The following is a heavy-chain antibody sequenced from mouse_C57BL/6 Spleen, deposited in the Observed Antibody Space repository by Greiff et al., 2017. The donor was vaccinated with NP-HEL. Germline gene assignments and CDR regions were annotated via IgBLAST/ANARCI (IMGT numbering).Heavy chain of an antibody. CDR3: AKLREDAMDY. CDR2: IDPSDSYT. J-gene: IGHJ4*01. CDR1: GYTFTSYW. D-gene: IGHD1-1*01. V-gene: IGHV1-59*01. Sequence: QVQLKQPGAELVRPGTSVKLSCKASGYTFTSYWMHWVKQRPGQGLEWIGVIDPSDSYTTYNQKFKGKATLTVDTSSSTAYMQLSSLTSEDSAVYYCAKLREDAMDYWGQGTSVTVSS.